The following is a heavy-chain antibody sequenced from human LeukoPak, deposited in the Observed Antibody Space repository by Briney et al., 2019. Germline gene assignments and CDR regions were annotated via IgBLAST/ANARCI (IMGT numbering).Heavy chain of an antibody. CDR2: ISYDGSNK. J-gene: IGHJ4*02. Sequence: PGRSLRLSCAASGFTFSSYGMHWVRQAPGKGLEWVAVISYDGSNKYYADSVKGRFTVSRDNSKNTMYLQMNSLRAEDTAVYYCAKGVWFGELHYWGQGTLVTVSS. V-gene: IGHV3-30*18. CDR3: AKGVWFGELHY. D-gene: IGHD3-10*01. CDR1: GFTFSSYG.